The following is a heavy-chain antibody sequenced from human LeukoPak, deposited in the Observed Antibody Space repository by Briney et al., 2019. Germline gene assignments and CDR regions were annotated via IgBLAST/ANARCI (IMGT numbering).Heavy chain of an antibody. J-gene: IGHJ4*02. Sequence: SETLSLTCAVYGGSFGAYYCSWIRQPPGKGLEWIGKVNHSGSTNYNPSLKSRVTISADTSNNQFSLKLTSVTAADTAVYYCARHAGYYDFWSGYPFDYWGQGTLVTVSS. CDR2: VNHSGST. D-gene: IGHD3-3*01. CDR1: GGSFGAYY. V-gene: IGHV4-34*01. CDR3: ARHAGYYDFWSGYPFDY.